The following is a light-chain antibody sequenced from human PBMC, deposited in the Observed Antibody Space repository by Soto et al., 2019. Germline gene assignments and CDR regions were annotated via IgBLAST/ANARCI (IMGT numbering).Light chain of an antibody. CDR2: DAS. CDR3: QQYNSYRT. V-gene: IGKV1-5*01. CDR1: QGISSY. Sequence: DIQMTQSPSSLSASVGDRVTITCRASQGISSYLAWYQQKPGKAPKLLIYDASSLESGVPSRFSGSGSGTEFTLTISSLQPDDFATYYCQQYNSYRTFGQGNKVDIK. J-gene: IGKJ1*01.